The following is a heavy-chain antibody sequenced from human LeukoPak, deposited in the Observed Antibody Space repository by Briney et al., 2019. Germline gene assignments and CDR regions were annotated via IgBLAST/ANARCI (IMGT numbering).Heavy chain of an antibody. CDR3: AKGDTAMVH. CDR1: GFSFSTHW. V-gene: IGHV3-74*01. J-gene: IGHJ4*02. Sequence: GGSLRLSCVASGFSFSTHWMHWVRQVSGKGLLWVSRIHSNERETTYADSVKGRFTISRDNSENTLYLQMNSLRAEDTAVYYCAKGDTAMVHWGQGTLVTVSS. D-gene: IGHD5-18*01. CDR2: IHSNERET.